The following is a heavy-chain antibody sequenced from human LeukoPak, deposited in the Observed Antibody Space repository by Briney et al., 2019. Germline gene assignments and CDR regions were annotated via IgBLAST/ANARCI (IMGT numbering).Heavy chain of an antibody. CDR3: ARSLELSGYYSHFHY. CDR2: IDWDDDK. J-gene: IGHJ4*02. Sequence: SGPALVKPTQTLTLTCTFSGFSLSTTGMCVSWIRQPPGKALEWLARIDWDDDKYYSTSLKTRLTISKDTSKNQVVLTMTNMDPVDTATYYCARSLELSGYYSHFHYWGQGTPVTVSS. CDR1: GFSLSTTGMC. D-gene: IGHD3-22*01. V-gene: IGHV2-70*11.